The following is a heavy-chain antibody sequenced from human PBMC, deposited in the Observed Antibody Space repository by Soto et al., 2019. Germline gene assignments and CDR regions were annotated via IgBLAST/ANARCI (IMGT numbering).Heavy chain of an antibody. Sequence: QVQLVQSGAEVKKPGSSVKVSCKASGGTFSSYAISWVRQAPGQGLEWMGGVIPIFGTADYAQKFQDRVTSTADESTGTAYRELSSLRSEDTAVYYCAAPPEGGTAYYCYGRDVWGQGTTVTVSS. CDR3: AAPPEGGTAYYCYGRDV. CDR1: GGTFSSYA. CDR2: VIPIFGTA. J-gene: IGHJ6*02. D-gene: IGHD3-16*01. V-gene: IGHV1-69*12.